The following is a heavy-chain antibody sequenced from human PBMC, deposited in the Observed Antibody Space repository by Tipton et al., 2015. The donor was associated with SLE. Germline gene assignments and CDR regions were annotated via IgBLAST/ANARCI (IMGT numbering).Heavy chain of an antibody. CDR3: ARESGDYGDYSGAFDT. V-gene: IGHV3-30*04. D-gene: IGHD4-17*01. CDR2: ISHDGSVQ. CDR1: GFIFTNFA. Sequence: SLRLSCAASGFIFTNFALHWVRQAPGKGLAWVALISHDGSVQYYADSMKGRFSISRDDSRNTLNLQLSSLRPEDTAMYYCARESGDYGDYSGAFDTWGQGTVVTVSS. J-gene: IGHJ3*02.